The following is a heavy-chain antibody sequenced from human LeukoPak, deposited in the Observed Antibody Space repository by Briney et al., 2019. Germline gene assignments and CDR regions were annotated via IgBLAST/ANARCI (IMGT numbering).Heavy chain of an antibody. D-gene: IGHD6-19*01. Sequence: GGSLRLSCAASGFTFSSYSMIWVRQAPGKGLEWVSSISSSSSYIYYADSVKGRFTISRDNAKNSLYLQMNSLRAEDTAVYYCARGSIAVAGEYFDYWGQGTLVTVSS. CDR3: ARGSIAVAGEYFDY. V-gene: IGHV3-21*01. CDR2: ISSSSSYI. CDR1: GFTFSSYS. J-gene: IGHJ4*02.